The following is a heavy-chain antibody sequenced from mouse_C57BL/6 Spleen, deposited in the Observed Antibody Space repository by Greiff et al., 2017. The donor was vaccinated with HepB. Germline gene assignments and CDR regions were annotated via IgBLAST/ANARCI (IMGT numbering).Heavy chain of an antibody. Sequence: QVQLQQSGAELVRPGPSVKVSCKASGYAFTNYLIEWVKQRPGQGLEWIGVINPGSGGTNYNEKFKGKATLTADKSSSTAYMQLSSLTSEDSAVYFCAKEDSSRFAYWGQGTLVTVSA. CDR1: GYAFTNYL. J-gene: IGHJ3*01. V-gene: IGHV1-54*01. D-gene: IGHD3-2*01. CDR2: INPGSGGT. CDR3: AKEDSSRFAY.